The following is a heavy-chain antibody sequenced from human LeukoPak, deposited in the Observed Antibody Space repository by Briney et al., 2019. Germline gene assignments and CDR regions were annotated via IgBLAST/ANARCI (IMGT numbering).Heavy chain of an antibody. D-gene: IGHD3-22*01. CDR1: GYTFTSYA. V-gene: IGHV1-3*01. Sequence: ASVKVSCKASGYTFTSYAMHWVRQAPGQRLEWMGWINAGNGNTKYSQKFQGRVTITRDTSASTAYMELSSLRSEDTAVYYCARSDSGYYDSSGHYYPFDYWGQGTLVTVSS. J-gene: IGHJ4*02. CDR3: ARSDSGYYDSSGHYYPFDY. CDR2: INAGNGNT.